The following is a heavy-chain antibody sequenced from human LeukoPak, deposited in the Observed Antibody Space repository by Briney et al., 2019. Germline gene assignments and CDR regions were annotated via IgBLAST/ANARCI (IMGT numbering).Heavy chain of an antibody. CDR1: GGSISSYY. J-gene: IGHJ4*02. V-gene: IGHV4-4*09. Sequence: SETLSLTCTVSGGSISSYYWTWIRQPPGKGLEWIGYIYTSGNTNSNPSLKSRVTMSVDTSKDQFSLKLSSVTAADTAMYYCARHSASWFYFDYWGQGTLVTVSS. CDR3: ARHSASWFYFDY. CDR2: IYTSGNT. D-gene: IGHD3-22*01.